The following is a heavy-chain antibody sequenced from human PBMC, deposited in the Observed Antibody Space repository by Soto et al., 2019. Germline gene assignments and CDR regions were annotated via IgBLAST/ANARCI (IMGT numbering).Heavy chain of an antibody. CDR2: ISAYTDTP. CDR1: GYTFTNFG. Sequence: ASVNVSCKASGYTFTNFGVTWVRRAPGQGLEWMGWISAYTDTPNYAQKFQGRVTMTIDTSTSTAYMDLRSLTSDDMAVYYCARVIPRVEAWCEPWGQGNLVNVSA. J-gene: IGHJ5*02. CDR3: ARVIPRVEAWCEP. V-gene: IGHV1-18*03. D-gene: IGHD2-2*01.